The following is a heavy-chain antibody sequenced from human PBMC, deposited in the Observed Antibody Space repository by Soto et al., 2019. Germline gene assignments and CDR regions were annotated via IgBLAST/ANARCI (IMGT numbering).Heavy chain of an antibody. CDR3: VRDWLVEDNHDRLDN. V-gene: IGHV3-7*03. D-gene: IGHD3-10*01. Sequence: PGGSLRLSCAASGFTFSSYWMSWVRQAPGKGLEWVAIIKQDGSEKYYVDSVKGRFTISRDNAKNSLFLQMSSLRAEDTAVYYCVRDWLVEDNHDRLDNWGQGTRVTVSS. CDR2: IKQDGSEK. J-gene: IGHJ4*02. CDR1: GFTFSSYW.